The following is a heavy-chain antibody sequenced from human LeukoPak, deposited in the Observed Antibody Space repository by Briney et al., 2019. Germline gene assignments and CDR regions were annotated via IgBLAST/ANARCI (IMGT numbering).Heavy chain of an antibody. V-gene: IGHV4-31*03. Sequence: SETLSLTCTVSGGSISSGGYYWSWIRQHPGKGLEWIGCIYYSGSTYYNPSLKSRVTISVDTSKNQFSLKLSSVTAADTAVYYCARGYSGYDYPDYWGQGTLVTVSS. D-gene: IGHD5-12*01. CDR3: ARGYSGYDYPDY. CDR1: GGSISSGGYY. J-gene: IGHJ4*02. CDR2: IYYSGST.